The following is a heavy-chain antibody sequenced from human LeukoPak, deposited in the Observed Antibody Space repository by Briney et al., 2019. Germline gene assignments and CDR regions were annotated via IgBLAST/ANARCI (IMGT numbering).Heavy chain of an antibody. CDR2: IRYDGSNT. D-gene: IGHD6-19*01. V-gene: IGHV3-30*02. CDR1: GFSFSSYG. CDR3: AKDDSTDWYYFDY. J-gene: IGHJ4*02. Sequence: GGSLRLSCAASGFSFSSYGMHWVRQAPGKGLEWVAFIRYDGSNTYYADSVKGRFTISRDNSKNTLYLQMNSLRPEDTAMYYCAKDDSTDWYYFDYWGQGALVTVSS.